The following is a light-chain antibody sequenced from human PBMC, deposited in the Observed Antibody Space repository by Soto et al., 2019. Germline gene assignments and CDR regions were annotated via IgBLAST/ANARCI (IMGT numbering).Light chain of an antibody. V-gene: IGKV1-39*01. Sequence: DIQMTQSPSSLSASVGDRVIITCRASQTINSYLNWYQQKPGEAPKLLIYTASNLASGVPSRFSGSGSGTVFTLSISSLQPGDFAAYFCHQTYTIPQTFGQGTKVDIK. J-gene: IGKJ1*01. CDR2: TAS. CDR3: HQTYTIPQT. CDR1: QTINSY.